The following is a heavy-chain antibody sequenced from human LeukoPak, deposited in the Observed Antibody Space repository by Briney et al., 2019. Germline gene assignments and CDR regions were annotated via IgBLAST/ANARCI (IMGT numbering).Heavy chain of an antibody. J-gene: IGHJ1*01. CDR1: GGSISSYY. CDR2: IYTSGST. Sequence: SETLSLTCTVSGGSISSYYWSWIRQPAGKGLEWIGRIYTSGSTNYNPSLKSRVTVSVDTSKNQFSLNLSSVTAADTAVYYCARHPTVTTFYVHHWGQGTLVTVSS. V-gene: IGHV4-4*07. CDR3: ARHPTVTTFYVHH. D-gene: IGHD4-17*01.